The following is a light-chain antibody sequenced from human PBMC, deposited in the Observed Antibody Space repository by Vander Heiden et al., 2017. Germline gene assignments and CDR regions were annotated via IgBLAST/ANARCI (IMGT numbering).Light chain of an antibody. CDR3: QQYNDWPPYT. CDR2: DAS. J-gene: IGKJ2*01. CDR1: QSVGAN. V-gene: IGKV3-15*01. Sequence: EIAMTQSPATLSVSPGERATLSCRARQSVGANLAWYKQKPGQAPRLLIYDASTSDTGVPARFGGSGLGTDFSLTISSRQSEDFAVYYCQQYNDWPPYTFGQGTKLDIK.